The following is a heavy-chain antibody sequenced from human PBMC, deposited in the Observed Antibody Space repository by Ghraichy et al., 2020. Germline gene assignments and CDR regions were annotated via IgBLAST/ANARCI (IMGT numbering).Heavy chain of an antibody. CDR3: AKSDCESYGCKLLDF. V-gene: IGHV3-23*01. Sequence: LSLTCAGSGFTFNNYAMAWVRQAPGKGLEWISRLSDSGAYTYYAESVKGRFTLSRDNTKNTLYLQMNSLRAEDTAVYYCAKSDCESYGCKLLDFRGQGTLVTVSS. CDR1: GFTFNNYA. D-gene: IGHD5-24*01. CDR2: LSDSGAYT. J-gene: IGHJ4*02.